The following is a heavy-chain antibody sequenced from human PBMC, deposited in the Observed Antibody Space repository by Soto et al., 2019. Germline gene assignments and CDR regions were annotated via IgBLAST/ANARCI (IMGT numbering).Heavy chain of an antibody. Sequence: QVQLVQSGAEVKKPGASMKVSCKASGYTFSDYYMHWVRQAPGQGRECLGWISPNNGATNYAQKFQDSVTMTTDASITTAYMGLSRLRSDYTAVYYCARGGEFCSTGSCNSSLGDAFDVWGQGATGTVSS. D-gene: IGHD2-15*01. CDR1: GYTFSDYY. V-gene: IGHV1-2*02. CDR3: ARGGEFCSTGSCNSSLGDAFDV. J-gene: IGHJ3*01. CDR2: ISPNNGAT.